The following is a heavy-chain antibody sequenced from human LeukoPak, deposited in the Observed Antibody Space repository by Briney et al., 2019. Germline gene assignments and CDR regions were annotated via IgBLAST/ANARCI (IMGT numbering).Heavy chain of an antibody. CDR1: GLTFYSYG. CDR3: ARRKVYSYGSNWFDP. Sequence: SGGSLRLSCAASGLTFYSYGMSWVRQAPGKGLEWVSYISSSSSYTNYADSVKGRFTISRDNAKNSLYLQMNSLRAEDTAVYYCARRKVYSYGSNWFDPWGQGTLVTVSS. CDR2: ISSSSSYT. J-gene: IGHJ5*02. D-gene: IGHD5-18*01. V-gene: IGHV3-21*05.